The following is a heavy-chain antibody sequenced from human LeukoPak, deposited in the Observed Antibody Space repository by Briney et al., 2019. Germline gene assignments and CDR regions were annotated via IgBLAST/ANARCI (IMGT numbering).Heavy chain of an antibody. CDR1: GYTFTHHG. CDR3: ARDPTNTSGRYAYFDS. Sequence: RASVRVSCKASGYTFTHHGISWVRQAPGQGLEWMAWISCYNGDTHYAQKFQGRVTLTTDTSTTTAFMELRSLRSDDTAVCYCARDPTNTSGRYAYFDSWGQGTLVTVSS. V-gene: IGHV1-18*01. J-gene: IGHJ4*02. CDR2: ISCYNGDT. D-gene: IGHD6-19*01.